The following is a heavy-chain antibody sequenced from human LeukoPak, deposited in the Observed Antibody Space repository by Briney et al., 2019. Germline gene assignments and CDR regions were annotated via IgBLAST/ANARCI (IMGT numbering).Heavy chain of an antibody. CDR1: GGTFSSYA. D-gene: IGHD3-16*02. CDR2: IIPILGIA. Sequence: SVKVSCKTSGGTFSSYAISWVRQAPGQGLEWMGRIIPILGIANYAQKFQGRVTITADKSTSTAYMELSSLRSEDTAVYYCARLGGDYVWGSYRYLFDYWGQGTLVTVSS. CDR3: ARLGGDYVWGSYRYLFDY. V-gene: IGHV1-69*04. J-gene: IGHJ4*02.